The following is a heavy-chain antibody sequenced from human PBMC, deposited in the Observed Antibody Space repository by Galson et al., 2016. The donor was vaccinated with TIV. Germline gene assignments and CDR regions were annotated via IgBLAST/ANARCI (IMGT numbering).Heavy chain of an antibody. D-gene: IGHD3-22*01. V-gene: IGHV3-23*01. CDR3: AKIDSSGYNYGGRFVY. Sequence: SPRLSCAASGFTFSSYAITWVRQAPGKGLEWISAISGGGGSTYHTDSVKGRFTISRDNSKNTVFLQMNSLRAEDTAVYYCAKIDSSGYNYGGRFVYWGQGTLVTVSS. J-gene: IGHJ4*02. CDR2: ISGGGGST. CDR1: GFTFSSYA.